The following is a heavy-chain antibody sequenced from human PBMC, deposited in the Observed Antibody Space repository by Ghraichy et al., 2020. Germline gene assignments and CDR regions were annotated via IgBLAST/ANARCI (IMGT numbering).Heavy chain of an antibody. CDR2: IYWNDDK. CDR1: GFSLSTSGVR. V-gene: IGHV2-5*01. D-gene: IGHD1-20*01. J-gene: IGHJ4*02. Sequence: SGPKLVKPTQTLTLTCTFSGFSLSTSGVRVGWIRQPPGKALEWLALIYWNDDKRYSPSLKSRLTITKDTSKNQVVLTMTNMDPVDTATYYCAHRPIPYNWKLGEYYFDYWGQGTLVTVSS. CDR3: AHRPIPYNWKLGEYYFDY.